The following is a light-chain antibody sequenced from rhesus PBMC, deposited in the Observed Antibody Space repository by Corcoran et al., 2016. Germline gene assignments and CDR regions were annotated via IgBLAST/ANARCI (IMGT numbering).Light chain of an antibody. Sequence: DIQMTQSPSSLSASVGDRVTITCRASQGNNHYLSWYQQKPGKAPKPLIYYASNLETGVPSRLSGSGSGTDYTLTISSLQPEDIATYYCQQYNNSPLTFGGGTKVEIK. V-gene: IGKV1-66*01. CDR1: QGNNHY. CDR2: YAS. J-gene: IGKJ4*01. CDR3: QQYNNSPLT.